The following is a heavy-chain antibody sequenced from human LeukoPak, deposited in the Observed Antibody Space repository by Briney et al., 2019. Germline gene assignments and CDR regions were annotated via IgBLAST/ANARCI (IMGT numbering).Heavy chain of an antibody. V-gene: IGHV4-4*09. J-gene: IGHJ4*02. CDR1: VASISNYY. CDR3: ASPRTSYRYTFDY. CDR2: ISTNGST. Sequence: PSETLSLTCAVSVASISNYYWSWIRQAPGKGLEWIGYISTNGSTNYNPSLKSRVSISLDTSNNRFSLNLNFVTAADTAVYFCASPRTSYRYTFDYWGPGALVTVSS. D-gene: IGHD5-18*01.